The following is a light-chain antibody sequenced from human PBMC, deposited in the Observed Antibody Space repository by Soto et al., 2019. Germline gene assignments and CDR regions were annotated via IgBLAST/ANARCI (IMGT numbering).Light chain of an antibody. Sequence: TNSAATLYPSLEDRGTXSCRASQSISSTNLGWYQQKPGRAPSFLIFGASNRATGIPERFSASGSGTDFTLTITGLEPEDFAVYYCQQYGTVPLTFGHGTNVYIK. CDR1: QSISSTN. CDR3: QQYGTVPLT. CDR2: GAS. J-gene: IGKJ3*01. V-gene: IGKV3-20*01.